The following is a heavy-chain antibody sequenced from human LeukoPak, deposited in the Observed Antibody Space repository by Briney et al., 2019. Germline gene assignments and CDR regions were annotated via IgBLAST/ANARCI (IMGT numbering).Heavy chain of an antibody. Sequence: GGSLRLSCAASGFTFSSYAMSWVRQAPGKGLEWVSRISGSGGTTYYGDSVMGRFTISRDNSKNTLYLQMNSLRAEDTALYYCARGVPVVVVPGAMPPNWLDPWGQGTPVTVSS. D-gene: IGHD2-2*01. CDR3: ARGVPVVVVPGAMPPNWLDP. CDR1: GFTFSSYA. CDR2: ISGSGGTT. V-gene: IGHV3-23*01. J-gene: IGHJ5*02.